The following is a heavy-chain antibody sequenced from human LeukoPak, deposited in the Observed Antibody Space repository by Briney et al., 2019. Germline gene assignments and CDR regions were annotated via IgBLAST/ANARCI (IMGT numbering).Heavy chain of an antibody. CDR1: GGSIIRYY. V-gene: IGHV4-59*08. CDR2: IYYSGTT. J-gene: IGHJ4*02. Sequence: SETLSLTCTVSGGSIIRYYWSWVRQPPGKGLEWLGYIYYSGTTNYSPSLKSRLTISVDTSKNQFSLKLTSATAADTAVYYCARQNPAAAGQGLDYWGQGTLVTVSS. D-gene: IGHD6-13*01. CDR3: ARQNPAAAGQGLDY.